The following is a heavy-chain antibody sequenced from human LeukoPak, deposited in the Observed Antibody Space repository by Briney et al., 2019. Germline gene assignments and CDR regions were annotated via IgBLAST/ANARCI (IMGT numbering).Heavy chain of an antibody. CDR3: ARTYDSSGYAFDI. CDR1: GGSISSYY. J-gene: IGHJ3*02. D-gene: IGHD3-22*01. CDR2: THYTGST. Sequence: SETLSLTCTVSGGSISSYYWSWIRQSPGKGLECIGYTHYTGSTNYNPSLKSRVTISVETSKNQFSLKLKSVTAVDTAVYYCARTYDSSGYAFDIWGQGTMVTVSS. V-gene: IGHV4-59*12.